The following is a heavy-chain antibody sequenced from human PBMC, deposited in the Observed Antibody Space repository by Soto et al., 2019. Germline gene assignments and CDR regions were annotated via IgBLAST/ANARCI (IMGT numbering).Heavy chain of an antibody. D-gene: IGHD3-3*01. Sequence: SETLSLTCAVYGGSFSGYYWSWIRQPPGKGLEWIGEINHSGSTNYNPSLKSRVTISVDTSKNQFSLKLGSVTAADTAVYYCATEGFWSGYQAFDPWGQGTLVTVSS. J-gene: IGHJ5*02. CDR1: GGSFSGYY. V-gene: IGHV4-34*01. CDR3: ATEGFWSGYQAFDP. CDR2: INHSGST.